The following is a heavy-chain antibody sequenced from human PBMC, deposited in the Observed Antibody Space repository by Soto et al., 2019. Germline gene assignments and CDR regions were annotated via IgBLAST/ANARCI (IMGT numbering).Heavy chain of an antibody. CDR3: ARGRFHYYGMDV. Sequence: GESLKISCKGSGYSFSSYWIAWVRQMPGRGLEWMGIIYPGDSDTRYSPSFQGQVTISADKSINTAYLQWSGLKASDSAMYYCARGRFHYYGMDVWGQGTTVTVSS. CDR2: IYPGDSDT. CDR1: GYSFSSYW. J-gene: IGHJ6*02. D-gene: IGHD3-10*01. V-gene: IGHV5-51*01.